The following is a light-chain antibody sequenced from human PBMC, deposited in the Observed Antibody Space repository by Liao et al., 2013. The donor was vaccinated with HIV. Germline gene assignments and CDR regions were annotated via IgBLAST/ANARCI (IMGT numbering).Light chain of an antibody. CDR1: NIGSKS. CDR3: QVWDSSSDHYV. CDR2: DDN. Sequence: SYELTQPPSVSVAPGKTARITCGGNNIGSKSVHWYQQKPGQAPLLVMYDDNVRPSGIPERMSGSNSGNTATLTISRVEAGDEADYSCQVWDSSSDHYVFGSGTKVTVL. V-gene: IGLV3-21*04. J-gene: IGLJ1*01.